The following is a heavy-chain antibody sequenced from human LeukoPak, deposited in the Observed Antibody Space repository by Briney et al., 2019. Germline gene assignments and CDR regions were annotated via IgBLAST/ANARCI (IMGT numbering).Heavy chain of an antibody. Sequence: GGSLRLSCAASGFTFSSYGMHWVRQAPGKGLEWVAVIWYDGSNKYYADSVKGRFTISRDNSKNTLYLQMNSLRAEDTAVYYCARDLLPDAFDIWGQGTMVTVSS. D-gene: IGHD1-26*01. J-gene: IGHJ3*02. V-gene: IGHV3-33*01. CDR2: IWYDGSNK. CDR3: ARDLLPDAFDI. CDR1: GFTFSSYG.